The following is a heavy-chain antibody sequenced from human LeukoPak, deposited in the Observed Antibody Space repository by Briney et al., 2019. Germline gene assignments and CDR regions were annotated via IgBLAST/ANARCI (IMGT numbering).Heavy chain of an antibody. CDR2: ISGSGDST. V-gene: IGHV3-23*01. Sequence: GSLRLSCAASGFTFSSYAMSWVRQAPGKGLEWVSAISGSGDSTYYADSVKGRFTVSRDNSKNTLYLQMNSLRAEDTAVYYCAKGWGSAIAVAGPFDYWGQGTLVTVSS. CDR1: GFTFSSYA. CDR3: AKGWGSAIAVAGPFDY. D-gene: IGHD6-19*01. J-gene: IGHJ4*02.